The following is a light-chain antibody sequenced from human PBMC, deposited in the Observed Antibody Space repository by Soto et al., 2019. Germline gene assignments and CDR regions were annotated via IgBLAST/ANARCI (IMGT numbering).Light chain of an antibody. J-gene: IGLJ1*01. CDR1: SSDVGAYEY. Sequence: QSVLTQPASVSGSPGQSITISCTGTSSDVGAYEYVSWYQQLPGKAPKLMIYEVSNRPSGVSDRFSGSKSGNTASLTISGLQAEDEADYFCSSYTRRTTYVFGTGTKVTVL. V-gene: IGLV2-14*01. CDR3: SSYTRRTTYV. CDR2: EVS.